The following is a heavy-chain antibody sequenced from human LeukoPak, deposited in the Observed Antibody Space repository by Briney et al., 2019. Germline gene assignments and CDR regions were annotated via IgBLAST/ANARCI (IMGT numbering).Heavy chain of an antibody. CDR1: GGTFSSYA. CDR3: AESENGIVGSHYFDY. V-gene: IGHV1-69*04. J-gene: IGHJ4*02. CDR2: IIPILGIA. D-gene: IGHD1-26*01. Sequence: SVKVSCKASGGTFSSYAISWVRQAPGQGLEWMGRIIPILGIANYAQKFQGRVTITADKSTSTAYMELSSLRSEDTAVYYCAESENGIVGSHYFDYWGQGTLVTVSS.